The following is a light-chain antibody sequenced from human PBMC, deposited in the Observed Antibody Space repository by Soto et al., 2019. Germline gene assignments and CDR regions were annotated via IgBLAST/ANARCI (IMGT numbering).Light chain of an antibody. J-gene: IGKJ1*01. CDR1: ESVGNY. CDR3: QQYGSSWT. Sequence: ETLLTQTPATLSLAPGERATLSCRASESVGNYVAWYQHKPGQGPRLLIYDTSDRATGVPARFSGSGSGTDFTLTISRLEHEDFALYYCQQYGSSWTFGQGTKVDIK. CDR2: DTS. V-gene: IGKV3-11*01.